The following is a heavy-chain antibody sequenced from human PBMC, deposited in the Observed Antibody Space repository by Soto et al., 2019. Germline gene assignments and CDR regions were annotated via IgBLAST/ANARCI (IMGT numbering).Heavy chain of an antibody. CDR2: ISSSGSFI. J-gene: IGHJ4*02. V-gene: IGHV3-21*01. CDR3: ASRDCSNGLCPFEY. D-gene: IGHD2-8*01. CDR1: GFTFSRYS. Sequence: GGSLRLSCAASGFTFSRYSMNWVRQAPGRGLEWVSSISSSGSFIYYADSVKGRFTISRDNAKNSLYLQMNSLRAEDTAVYYCASRDCSNGLCPFEYWGQGTLVTVSS.